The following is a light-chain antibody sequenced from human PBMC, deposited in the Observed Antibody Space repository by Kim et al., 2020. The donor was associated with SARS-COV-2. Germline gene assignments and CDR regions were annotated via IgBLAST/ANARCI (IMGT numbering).Light chain of an antibody. CDR3: QQYNSYRLT. CDR1: QSISSW. J-gene: IGKJ4*01. Sequence: DIQMTQSPSTLSASVGDRGTITCRASQSISSWLAWYQQKPGKAPKLLIYDASSLESGVPSRFSGSGSGTEFTLTISSLQPDDFATYYCQQYNSYRLTFGGGTKVDIK. V-gene: IGKV1-5*01. CDR2: DAS.